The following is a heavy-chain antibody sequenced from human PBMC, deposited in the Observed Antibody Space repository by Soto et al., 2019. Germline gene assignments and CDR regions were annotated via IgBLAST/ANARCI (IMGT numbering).Heavy chain of an antibody. CDR1: GWSFSGYY. CDR3: ARGVRSGSLTDWFDP. V-gene: IGHV4-34*01. J-gene: IGHJ5*02. Sequence: PSETLSLTCAVYGWSFSGYYWPWIRQPPGKGLEWIGEVHRSGIINYNPSFKSRVTISVDTSKNQFSLHLSSVTAADTAVYYCARGVRSGSLTDWFDPWGQGTLVTVSS. CDR2: VHRSGII. D-gene: IGHD3-10*01.